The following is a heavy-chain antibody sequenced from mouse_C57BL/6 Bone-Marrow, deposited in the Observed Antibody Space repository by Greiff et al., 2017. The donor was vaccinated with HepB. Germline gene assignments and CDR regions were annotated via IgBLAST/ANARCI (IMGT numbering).Heavy chain of an antibody. D-gene: IGHD1-1*01. CDR1: GYSITSGYY. J-gene: IGHJ2*01. Sequence: EVQLQQSGPGLVKPSQSLSLTCSVTGYSITSGYYWNWIRQFPGNKLEWMGYISYDGSNNYNPSLKNRISITRYTSKNQFVLKLNSVTTEDTATYYCARREVVEDYFDYWGQGTTLTVSS. CDR2: ISYDGSN. CDR3: ARREVVEDYFDY. V-gene: IGHV3-6*01.